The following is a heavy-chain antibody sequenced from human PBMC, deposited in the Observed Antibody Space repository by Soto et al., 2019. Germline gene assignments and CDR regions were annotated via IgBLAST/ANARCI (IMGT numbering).Heavy chain of an antibody. J-gene: IGHJ4*02. Sequence: GGSLRLSCSASGFTFSSYAMHWVRQAPGKGLEYVSAISSNGGSTYYADSVKGRFTISRDNSKNTLYLQMSSLRAEDTAVYYCVKSGRWLQLPRPFDYWGQGTLVTVSS. CDR1: GFTFSSYA. V-gene: IGHV3-64D*06. CDR2: ISSNGGST. CDR3: VKSGRWLQLPRPFDY. D-gene: IGHD5-12*01.